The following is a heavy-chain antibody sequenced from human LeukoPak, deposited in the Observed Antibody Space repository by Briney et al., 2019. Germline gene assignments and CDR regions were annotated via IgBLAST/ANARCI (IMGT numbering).Heavy chain of an antibody. J-gene: IGHJ4*02. V-gene: IGHV1-2*02. Sequence: GASVKVSCKASGYTFTGYYMHWVRQAPGQGLEWMGWINPNSGGTNYAQKFQGRVTMTTDTSTSTAYMELRSLRSDDTAVYYCARDSIYQPLLYFYYWGQGTLVTVSS. D-gene: IGHD2-2*02. CDR2: INPNSGGT. CDR3: ARDSIYQPLLYFYY. CDR1: GYTFTGYY.